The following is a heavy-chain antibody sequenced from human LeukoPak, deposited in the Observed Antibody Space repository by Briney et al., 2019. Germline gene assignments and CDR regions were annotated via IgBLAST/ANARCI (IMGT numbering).Heavy chain of an antibody. V-gene: IGHV4-34*01. CDR3: ARALERTDYDY. CDR1: GGSFSGYY. CDR2: INHSGST. J-gene: IGHJ4*02. Sequence: SETLSLTCAVYGGSFSGYYWSWIRQPPGKGLEWIGEINHSGSTNYNPSLKSRVTISVDTSKNQFSLKLSSVTAADTAVYYCARALERTDYDYWGQGTLVTVSS. D-gene: IGHD1-1*01.